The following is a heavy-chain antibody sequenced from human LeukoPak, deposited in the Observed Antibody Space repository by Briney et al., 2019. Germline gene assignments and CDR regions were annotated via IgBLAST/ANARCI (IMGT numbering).Heavy chain of an antibody. J-gene: IGHJ4*02. Sequence: GGSLRLSCAASGFTFDDYAMHWVRQAPGKGLEWVSLISWDGGSTYYADSVKGRFTISRDNAKNSLYLQMNSLRAEDTAVYYCARVNLGTYYFDYWGQGTLVTVSS. V-gene: IGHV3-43D*03. CDR2: ISWDGGST. CDR1: GFTFDDYA. D-gene: IGHD3-16*01. CDR3: ARVNLGTYYFDY.